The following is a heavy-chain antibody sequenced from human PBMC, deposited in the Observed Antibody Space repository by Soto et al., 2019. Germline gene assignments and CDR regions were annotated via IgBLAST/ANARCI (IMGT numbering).Heavy chain of an antibody. Sequence: GGSLRLSCAASGFTFSSYAMSWVRQAPGKGLEWVSAISGSGGSTYYADSVKGRFTISRYNSKNTLYLQMNSLRAEDTAVYYCAKNRNYYDSSGPLDYWGQGTLVTVSS. D-gene: IGHD3-22*01. J-gene: IGHJ4*02. CDR3: AKNRNYYDSSGPLDY. CDR1: GFTFSSYA. V-gene: IGHV3-23*01. CDR2: ISGSGGST.